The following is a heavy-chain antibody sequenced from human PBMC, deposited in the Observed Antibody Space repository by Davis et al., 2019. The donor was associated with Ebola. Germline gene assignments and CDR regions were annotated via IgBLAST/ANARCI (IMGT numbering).Heavy chain of an antibody. D-gene: IGHD3-22*01. Sequence: SETLSLTCAVSGVSIINDYWSWIRQPPGKGLEWIGYSHYSGSNNYNPYLKSRVTISTDTSSSQFSLTLSSVTAADTAVYSYSRLVALYDNSGYAYLDYWGQGILVTVSS. V-gene: IGHV4-59*01. J-gene: IGHJ4*02. CDR1: GVSIINDY. CDR2: SHYSGSN. CDR3: SRLVALYDNSGYAYLDY.